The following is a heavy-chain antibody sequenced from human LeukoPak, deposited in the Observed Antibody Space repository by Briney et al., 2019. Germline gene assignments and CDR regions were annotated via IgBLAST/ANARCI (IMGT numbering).Heavy chain of an antibody. J-gene: IGHJ4*02. D-gene: IGHD6-13*01. CDR3: ARGGRQQLVRLEWEFDY. Sequence: KPSQTLSLTCTVSGGSISSGDYYWSWIRQPPGKGLEWIGYIYYSGSTYYNPSLKSRVTISVDTSKNQFSLKLSSVTAADTAVYYCARGGRQQLVRLEWEFDYWGQGTLVTVSS. CDR1: GGSISSGDYY. CDR2: IYYSGST. V-gene: IGHV4-30-4*01.